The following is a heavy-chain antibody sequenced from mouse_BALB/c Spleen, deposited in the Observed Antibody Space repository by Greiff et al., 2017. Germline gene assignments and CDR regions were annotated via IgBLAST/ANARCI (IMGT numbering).Heavy chain of an antibody. V-gene: IGHV5-4*02. J-gene: IGHJ2*01. CDR3: ARGGLRGLYYFDY. CDR2: ISDGGSYT. CDR1: GFTFSDYY. D-gene: IGHD2-2*01. Sequence: EVKVVESGGGLVKPGGSLKLSCAASGFTFSDYYMYWVRQTPEKRLEWVATISDGGSYTYYPDSVKGRFTISRDNAKNNLYLQMSSLKSEDTAMYYCARGGLRGLYYFDYWGQGTTLTVSS.